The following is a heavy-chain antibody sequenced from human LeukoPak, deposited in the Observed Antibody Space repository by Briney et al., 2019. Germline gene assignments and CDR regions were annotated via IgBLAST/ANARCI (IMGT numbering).Heavy chain of an antibody. J-gene: IGHJ6*03. V-gene: IGHV3-23*01. D-gene: IGHD3/OR15-3a*01. CDR1: GFTFSTYA. CDR3: AKWEGIFGLVYYYYYMDV. CDR2: ISGSSSST. Sequence: GGSLRLSCAASGFTFSTYAMTWVRQAPGKGLEWVSAISGSSSSTYSADSVKGRFTISRDNSKNTLYLQMNSLRAEDTAVYYCAKWEGIFGLVYYYYYMDVWGKGTTVTVSS.